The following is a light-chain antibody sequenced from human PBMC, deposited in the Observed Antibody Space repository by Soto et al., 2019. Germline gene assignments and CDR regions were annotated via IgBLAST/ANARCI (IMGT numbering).Light chain of an antibody. Sequence: DIQMTQSPSSLSASVGDRVTITCRASQSISSYLNWYQQKPGKAPNLLIYAASSLQSGVPSRLSGSGSGTDFTLTISSLQAEDFATYYCQQCYSTPFTFGPGTKVDIK. CDR3: QQCYSTPFT. CDR2: AAS. V-gene: IGKV1-39*01. J-gene: IGKJ3*01. CDR1: QSISSY.